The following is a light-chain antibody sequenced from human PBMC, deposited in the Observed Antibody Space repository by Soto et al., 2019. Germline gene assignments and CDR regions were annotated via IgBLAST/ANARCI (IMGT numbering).Light chain of an antibody. V-gene: IGKV3-15*01. Sequence: IVMTKSPASRSGHPGARPHLSCRASQSLRSYLAWYQQTLGQAPRLLIYGASTRATGIPARFSGSGSGTEFTLTISSLQSEDFAIYYCQPYNNLLITFGQGTRLEIK. CDR1: QSLRSY. CDR3: QPYNNLLIT. J-gene: IGKJ5*01. CDR2: GAS.